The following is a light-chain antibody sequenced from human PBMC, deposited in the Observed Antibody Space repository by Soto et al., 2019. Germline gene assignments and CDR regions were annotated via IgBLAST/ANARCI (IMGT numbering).Light chain of an antibody. CDR1: QSLSSNF. CDR2: GVS. V-gene: IGKV3-20*01. Sequence: EIVLTQSPGTLSLSPGERVTLSCRASQSLSSNFLAWYQQKPGQAHRLLIYGVSNRATGIPDRFSGSGSGTDFTLTISRLEPEDFVVYYCQQYDDSPITFGQGTPLEMK. J-gene: IGKJ5*01. CDR3: QQYDDSPIT.